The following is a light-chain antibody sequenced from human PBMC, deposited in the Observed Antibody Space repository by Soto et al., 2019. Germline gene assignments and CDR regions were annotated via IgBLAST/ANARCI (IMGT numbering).Light chain of an antibody. J-gene: IGKJ1*01. Sequence: DIQMTQSPSSLSASVGDRVTITCRASQTISHYVNWYQQKPGKAPKLLLDGASSLQSGVPSRFSGSGSGTDFTLSISSLQPEDFANYYCEQSYSTRWTFGQGTKVEIK. CDR3: EQSYSTRWT. CDR1: QTISHY. CDR2: GAS. V-gene: IGKV1-39*01.